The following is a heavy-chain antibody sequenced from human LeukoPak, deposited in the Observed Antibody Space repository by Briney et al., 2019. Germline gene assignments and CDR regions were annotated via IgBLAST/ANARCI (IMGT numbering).Heavy chain of an antibody. CDR1: GYTFTGYY. V-gene: IGHV1-2*06. CDR2: INPNSGGT. D-gene: IGHD1-1*01. J-gene: IGHJ4*02. Sequence: GASVKVSCKASGYTFTGYYMHWVRQAPGQGLEWMGRINPNSGGTNYAQKFQGRVTITADESTSTAYMELSSLRSEDTAVYYCARGTTDDGPGYWGQGTLVTVSS. CDR3: ARGTTDDGPGY.